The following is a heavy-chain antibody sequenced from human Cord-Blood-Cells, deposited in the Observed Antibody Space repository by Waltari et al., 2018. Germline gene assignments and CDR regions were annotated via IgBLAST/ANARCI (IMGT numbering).Heavy chain of an antibody. J-gene: IGHJ3*02. V-gene: IGHV5-51*01. D-gene: IGHD3-22*01. Sequence: EVQLVQSGAEVKKPGESLKISCKGSGYSFTSYWIGWVRQLPGKGLEWMGIIYPGDSDPRDSPSFQGQVTISADKSISTAYLQWSSLKASDTAMYYCARAHNYYDSSGYSWDAFDIWGQGTMVTVSS. CDR3: ARAHNYYDSSGYSWDAFDI. CDR2: IYPGDSDP. CDR1: GYSFTSYW.